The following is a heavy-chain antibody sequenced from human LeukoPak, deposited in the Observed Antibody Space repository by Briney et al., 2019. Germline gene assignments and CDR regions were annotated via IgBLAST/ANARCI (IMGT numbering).Heavy chain of an antibody. D-gene: IGHD6-19*01. CDR1: GYTFTSYD. CDR3: AGPFNAVAATDADY. V-gene: IGHV1-8*01. J-gene: IGHJ4*02. CDR2: MNPNSGNT. Sequence: ASVKVSCKASGYTFTSYDINWVRQATGQGLEWMGWMNPNSGNTGYAQKFQGRVTMTRNTSISTAYMELSSLRSEDTAVYYCAGPFNAVAATDADYWGQGTLVTVSS.